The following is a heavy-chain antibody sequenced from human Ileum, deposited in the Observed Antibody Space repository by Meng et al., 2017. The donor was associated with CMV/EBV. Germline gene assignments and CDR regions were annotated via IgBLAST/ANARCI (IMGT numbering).Heavy chain of an antibody. CDR2: IKQDGSEK. D-gene: IGHD2-2*01. J-gene: IGHJ6*02. CDR3: ARDYVVVPAAGAGYYYYGMDV. CDR1: GFTFSSYW. Sequence: GESLKISCAASGFTFSSYWMSWVRQAPGKGLEWVANIKQDGSEKYYVDSVKGRFTISRDNAKNSLYLQMNSLRAEDTAVYYCARDYVVVPAAGAGYYYYGMDVWGQGTTVTVSS. V-gene: IGHV3-7*01.